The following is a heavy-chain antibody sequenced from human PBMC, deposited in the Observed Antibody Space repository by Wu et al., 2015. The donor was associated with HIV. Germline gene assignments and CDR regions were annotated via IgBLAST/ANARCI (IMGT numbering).Heavy chain of an antibody. D-gene: IGHD3-10*01. CDR1: GDRFGSYD. Sequence: QVQLLQSGAEVKKPGSSVKVSCKASGDRFGSYDISWMRQAPGQGLEWMGGISPIFRTTKYAQKFQGRVTITTDDSVTTAYMDLNKLTSDDTATYYCARGRGGLFGDPSSNWFDPWGQGTLVTVSS. CDR2: ISPIFRTT. CDR3: ARGRGGLFGDPSSNWFDP. V-gene: IGHV1-69*05. J-gene: IGHJ5*02.